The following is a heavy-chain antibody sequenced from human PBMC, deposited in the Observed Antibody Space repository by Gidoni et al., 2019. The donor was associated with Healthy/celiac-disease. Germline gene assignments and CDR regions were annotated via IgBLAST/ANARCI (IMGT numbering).Heavy chain of an antibody. Sequence: QVQLVQSGAEVKKPGSSLKVSCKASGGTFSSYAISWVRQAPGQGLEWMGRIIPILGIANYAQKFQGRVTITADKSTSTAYMELSSLRSEDTAVYYCARDEDYVWGSYRNPYFDYWGQGTLVTVSS. CDR3: ARDEDYVWGSYRNPYFDY. J-gene: IGHJ4*02. CDR2: IIPILGIA. CDR1: GGTFSSYA. D-gene: IGHD3-16*02. V-gene: IGHV1-69*09.